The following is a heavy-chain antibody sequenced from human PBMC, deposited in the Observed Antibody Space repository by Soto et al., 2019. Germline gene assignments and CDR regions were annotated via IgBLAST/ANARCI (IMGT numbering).Heavy chain of an antibody. D-gene: IGHD7-27*01. CDR2: IIPIFGTA. CDR1: GGTFSSYA. J-gene: IGHJ5*02. V-gene: IGHV1-69*13. Sequence: SVKVSCKASGGTFSSYAISXVRQAPGQGLEWMGGIIPIFGTANYAQKFQGRVTITADESTSTAYMELSSLRSEDTAMYYCARGPTLYPNLDPWGQGTQVTVSS. CDR3: ARGPTLYPNLDP.